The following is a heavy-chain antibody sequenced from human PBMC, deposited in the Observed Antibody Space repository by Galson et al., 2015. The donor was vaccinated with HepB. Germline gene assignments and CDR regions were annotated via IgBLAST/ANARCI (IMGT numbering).Heavy chain of an antibody. Sequence: SLRLSCAASGFAFSTYTMTWVRQAPGKGLEWVSSITSIGTSISYAESVRGRFTISRDNAKNSLSLQMNSLRAEDTAVYYCARGKFSNGWVDYWGRGTLVTVSS. D-gene: IGHD6-19*01. V-gene: IGHV3-21*01. CDR1: GFAFSTYT. J-gene: IGHJ4*02. CDR3: ARGKFSNGWVDY. CDR2: ITSIGTSI.